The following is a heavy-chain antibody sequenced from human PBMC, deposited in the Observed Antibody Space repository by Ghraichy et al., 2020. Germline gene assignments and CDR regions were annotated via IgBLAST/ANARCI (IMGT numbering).Heavy chain of an antibody. CDR3: ARGYVGYCSGGSCYRVSHYYYYGMDV. CDR2: INHSGST. V-gene: IGHV4-34*01. J-gene: IGHJ6*02. CDR1: GGSFSGYY. Sequence: SETLSLTCAVYGGSFSGYYWSWIRQPPGKGLEWIGEINHSGSTNYNPSLKSRVTISVDTSKNQFSLKLSSVTAADTAVYYCARGYVGYCSGGSCYRVSHYYYYGMDVWGQGTTGTVSS. D-gene: IGHD2-15*01.